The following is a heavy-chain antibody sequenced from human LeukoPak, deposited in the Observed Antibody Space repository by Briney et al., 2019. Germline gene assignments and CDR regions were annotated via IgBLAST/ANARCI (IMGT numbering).Heavy chain of an antibody. D-gene: IGHD2-15*01. CDR1: GFTFSGSA. J-gene: IGHJ4*02. Sequence: GGSLRLSCAASGFTFSGSAMHWVRQASGKGLEWVGRIRSKANSYATAYAASVKGRFTISRDDSKNTAYLQMNSLRAEDTAVYYCARVRGREFDYWGQGTLVTVSS. CDR3: ARVRGREFDY. CDR2: IRSKANSYAT. V-gene: IGHV3-73*01.